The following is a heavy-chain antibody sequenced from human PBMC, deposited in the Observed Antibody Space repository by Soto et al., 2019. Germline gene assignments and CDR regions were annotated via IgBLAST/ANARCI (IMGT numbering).Heavy chain of an antibody. CDR2: INHSGST. D-gene: IGHD2-21*01. CDR3: ARGRHNGMDV. V-gene: IGHV4-34*01. J-gene: IGHJ6*02. Sequence: SETLSLTCAVYGGSFSGYYWSWIRQPPGKGLEWIGEINHSGSTNYNPSLKSRVTISVDTSKNQFSLKLSSVTAADTAVYYCARGRHNGMDVWGQGTTVTV. CDR1: GGSFSGYY.